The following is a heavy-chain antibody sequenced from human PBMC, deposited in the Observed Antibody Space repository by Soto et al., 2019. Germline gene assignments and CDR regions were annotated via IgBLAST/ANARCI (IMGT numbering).Heavy chain of an antibody. D-gene: IGHD4-17*01. Sequence: GGSLRLSCTASGFTFDTYSMNWVRQAPGKGLDWVPSISSHSNYIYYADSLRGRVTISRDNAKNLLYLEVNRLTVDDTGIYYCARDSGTVNPGYFDFWGQGTLVTVSS. CDR3: ARDSGTVNPGYFDF. V-gene: IGHV3-21*06. CDR2: ISSHSNYI. J-gene: IGHJ4*02. CDR1: GFTFDTYS.